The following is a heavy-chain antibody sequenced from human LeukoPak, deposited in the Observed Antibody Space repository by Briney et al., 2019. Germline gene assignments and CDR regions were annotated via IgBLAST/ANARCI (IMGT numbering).Heavy chain of an antibody. V-gene: IGHV3-11*04. Sequence: GGSLRLSCAASGFTFSDYYMSWIRQAPGKGLEWVSYISSSGSTIYYADSVKGRFTISRDNVKNSLYLQMNSLRAEDTAVYYCARDLVFSDSSGSIGYFQHWGQGTLVTVSS. J-gene: IGHJ1*01. CDR2: ISSSGSTI. D-gene: IGHD3-22*01. CDR3: ARDLVFSDSSGSIGYFQH. CDR1: GFTFSDYY.